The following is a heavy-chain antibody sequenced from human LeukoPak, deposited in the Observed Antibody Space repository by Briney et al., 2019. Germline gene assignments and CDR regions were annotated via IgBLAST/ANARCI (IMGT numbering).Heavy chain of an antibody. CDR1: GFTSRSYT. CDR2: ISSSSSYI. CDR3: ARAAEYSSSWKAFDI. V-gene: IGHV3-21*01. Sequence: PGGSLRLSCAASGFTSRSYTVTWVRQAPGKGLEWVSSISSSSSYIYYADSVKGRFTISRDNARNSLYLQMNSLRAEDTAVYYCARAAEYSSSWKAFDIWGQGTMVTVSS. J-gene: IGHJ3*02. D-gene: IGHD6-13*01.